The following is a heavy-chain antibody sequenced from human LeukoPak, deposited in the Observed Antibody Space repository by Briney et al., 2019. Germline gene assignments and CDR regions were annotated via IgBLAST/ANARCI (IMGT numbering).Heavy chain of an antibody. CDR1: GGSISSGSYY. CDR2: IYTSGST. V-gene: IGHV4-61*02. J-gene: IGHJ4*02. D-gene: IGHD3-10*01. Sequence: PSQTLSLTCTVSGGSISSGSYYWSWIRQPAGKGLEWIGRIYTSGSTNYNPSLKSRVTISVDTSKNQFSLKLSSVTAADTAVYYCAREGDIYYFDYWGQGTLVTVSS. CDR3: AREGDIYYFDY.